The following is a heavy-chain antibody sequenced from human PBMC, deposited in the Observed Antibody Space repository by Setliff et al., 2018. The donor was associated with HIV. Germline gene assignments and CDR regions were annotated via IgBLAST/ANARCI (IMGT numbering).Heavy chain of an antibody. CDR2: ITWNSGSI. CDR1: GFTFDDYA. CDR3: AKDRGSGYYSPSDY. V-gene: IGHV3-9*01. D-gene: IGHD3-22*01. Sequence: GGSLRLSCAASGFTFDDYAMHRVRQAPGKGLEWVSGITWNSGSIAYADSVKGRFTISRDNAKNSLYLQMNSLRAEDTAVYYCAKDRGSGYYSPSDYWGQGTLVTVSS. J-gene: IGHJ4*02.